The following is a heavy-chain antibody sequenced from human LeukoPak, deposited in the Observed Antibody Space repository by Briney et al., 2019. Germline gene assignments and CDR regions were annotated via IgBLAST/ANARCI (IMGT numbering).Heavy chain of an antibody. J-gene: IGHJ4*02. Sequence: GGSLRLSCAASGFTFSNAWMSWVRHAPGKGLEWVSGISWNSGSIGYADSVKGRFTISRDNAKNSLYLQMNSLRAEDTALYYCAKDNGAVAVTYFDYWGQGTLVTVSS. CDR2: ISWNSGSI. V-gene: IGHV3-9*01. CDR3: AKDNGAVAVTYFDY. CDR1: GFTFSNAW. D-gene: IGHD6-19*01.